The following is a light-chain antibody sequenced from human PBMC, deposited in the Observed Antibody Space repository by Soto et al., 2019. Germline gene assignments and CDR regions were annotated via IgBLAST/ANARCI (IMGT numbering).Light chain of an antibody. CDR1: SSDVGDYNY. V-gene: IGLV2-14*01. CDR2: EVS. Sequence: QSALTQPASVSGSPGQSITISCTGTSSDVGDYNYVSWYQQHPGQAPKLMIFEVSNRPSGVSNRVSGSKSGNTASLTISGLQPEDEADYYCGSYSGRYTFVFGSGTKLTVL. CDR3: GSYSGRYTFV. J-gene: IGLJ1*01.